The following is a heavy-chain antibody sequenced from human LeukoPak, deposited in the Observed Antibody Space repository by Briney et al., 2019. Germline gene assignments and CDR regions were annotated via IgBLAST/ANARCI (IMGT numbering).Heavy chain of an antibody. V-gene: IGHV4-59*01. CDR1: GSSISSYY. CDR2: IYYSGST. Sequence: SETLSLTCTVSGSSISSYYWSWIRQPPGKGLEWIGYIYYSGSTNYNPSLKSRVTISVDTSKNQFSLKLSSVTAADTAVYYCAKANWGYPGYYYYYMDVWGKGTTVTVSS. D-gene: IGHD7-27*01. CDR3: AKANWGYPGYYYYYMDV. J-gene: IGHJ6*03.